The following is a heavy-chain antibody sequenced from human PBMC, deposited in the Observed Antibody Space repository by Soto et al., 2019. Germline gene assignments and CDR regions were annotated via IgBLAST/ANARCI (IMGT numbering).Heavy chain of an antibody. CDR3: ARDFPETTYDFWSGYYSDDAFDI. Sequence: SETLSLTCTFSVGSISIYYWSWIRQPAGKGLDLIGRIYTSGSTNYNPSLKSRVTMSVDTSKNQFSLKLSSVTAADTAVYYCARDFPETTYDFWSGYYSDDAFDIWGQGTMVTVSS. V-gene: IGHV4-4*07. J-gene: IGHJ3*02. CDR2: IYTSGST. D-gene: IGHD3-3*01. CDR1: VGSISIYY.